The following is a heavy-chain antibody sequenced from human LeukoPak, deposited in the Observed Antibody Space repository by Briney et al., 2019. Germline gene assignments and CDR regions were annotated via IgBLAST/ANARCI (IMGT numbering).Heavy chain of an antibody. CDR3: ARGVGIAVAGDAFDI. D-gene: IGHD6-19*01. CDR1: GFTVSSNY. Sequence: GGSLRLSCAASGFTVSSNYMSWVRQAPGKGLEWVSIIYSGGSTHYADSVKGRFTISRDNSKNTLYLQMNSLRAEDTAVYYCARGVGIAVAGDAFDIWGQGTMVTVSS. J-gene: IGHJ3*02. V-gene: IGHV3-66*01. CDR2: IYSGGST.